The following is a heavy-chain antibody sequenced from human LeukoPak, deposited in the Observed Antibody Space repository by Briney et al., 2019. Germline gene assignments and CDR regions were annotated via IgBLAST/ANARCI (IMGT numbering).Heavy chain of an antibody. V-gene: IGHV1-8*01. CDR2: MNPTSGNT. Sequence: GASVKVSCKAAGYTFTSYDINWVRQAPGQGLEWMGWMNPTSGNTGYAQKFQGRVTMTRDASIATAYMKLSSLTSEDTALYYCTRMRGYTYGYWYLDLWGRGTPVTVSS. CDR1: GYTFTSYD. CDR3: TRMRGYTYGYWYLDL. J-gene: IGHJ2*01. D-gene: IGHD5-18*01.